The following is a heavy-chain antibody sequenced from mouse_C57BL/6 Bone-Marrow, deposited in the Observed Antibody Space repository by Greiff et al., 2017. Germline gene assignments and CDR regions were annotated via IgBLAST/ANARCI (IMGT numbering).Heavy chain of an antibody. V-gene: IGHV14-4*01. CDR3: AIYYYGGY. CDR1: GFNSKDDY. D-gene: IGHD1-1*01. J-gene: IGHJ2*01. Sequence: VQLQQSGAELVRPGASVKLSCSASGFNSKDDYMHWVKQRPEQGLEWIGWIDPENGDTESASKFQGKATITADTSSNTAYLQLSSLTSEDTAVYYCAIYYYGGYWGQGTTLTVSS. CDR2: IDPENGDT.